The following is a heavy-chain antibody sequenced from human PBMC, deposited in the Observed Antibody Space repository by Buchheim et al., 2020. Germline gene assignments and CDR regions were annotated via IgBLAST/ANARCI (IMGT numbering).Heavy chain of an antibody. CDR3: ARALSLRTGYYYGMDV. CDR1: GGSISSGDYY. CDR2: IYYSGST. J-gene: IGHJ6*02. V-gene: IGHV4-30-4*01. Sequence: QVQLQESGPGLVKPSQTLSLTCTVSGGSISSGDYYWSWIRQPPGKGLEWIGYIYYSGSTYYNPSLKSRVPISVEPSKNQFSLKLSSVTAADTAVYYCARALSLRTGYYYGMDVWGQGTT. D-gene: IGHD3/OR15-3a*01.